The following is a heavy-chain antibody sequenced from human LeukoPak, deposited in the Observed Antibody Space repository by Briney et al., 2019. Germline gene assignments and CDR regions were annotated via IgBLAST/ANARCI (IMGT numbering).Heavy chain of an antibody. CDR2: IIPLFGTA. CDR1: GGTFSNFA. J-gene: IGHJ4*02. D-gene: IGHD5-24*01. CDR3: ARTSREMTTSTGYFDY. Sequence: SVKVSCKASGGTFSNFAIGWVRQAPGQGLEWMGGIIPLFGTANYAQKFQGRVTITADESTSTAYMELSSLRSEDTAVYYCARTSREMTTSTGYFDYWGQGTLVTVSS. V-gene: IGHV1-69*13.